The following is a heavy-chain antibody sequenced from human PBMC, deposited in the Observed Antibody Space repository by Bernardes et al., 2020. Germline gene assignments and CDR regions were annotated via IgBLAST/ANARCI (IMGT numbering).Heavy chain of an antibody. CDR1: GFPFRSYS. CDR3: AREGSIRFLEWLPTYYGMDV. J-gene: IGHJ6*04. D-gene: IGHD3-3*01. Sequence: GGSLRPPCAASGFPFRSYSINLVPQAPGKGLEGVSSIISSCSYIYYADSVKGRFTISRDNAKNSLYLQMNSLRAEDTAVYYCAREGSIRFLEWLPTYYGMDVWGKGTTVTVSS. CDR2: IISSCSYI. V-gene: IGHV3-21*01.